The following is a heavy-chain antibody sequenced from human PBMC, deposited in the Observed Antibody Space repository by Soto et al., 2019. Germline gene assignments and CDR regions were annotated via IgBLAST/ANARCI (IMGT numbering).Heavy chain of an antibody. D-gene: IGHD6-13*01. CDR2: ILNDGSNK. CDR3: AKGRRAADY. Sequence: SLRLSCAVSGLTFRKSGMHWVRQAPGKGLEWVALILNDGSNKYYADSVKGRFIISRDNSKNTLSLQMNNLRVEDTAVYYCAKGRRAADYWGQGTLVTVSS. CDR1: GLTFRKSG. V-gene: IGHV3-33*06. J-gene: IGHJ4*02.